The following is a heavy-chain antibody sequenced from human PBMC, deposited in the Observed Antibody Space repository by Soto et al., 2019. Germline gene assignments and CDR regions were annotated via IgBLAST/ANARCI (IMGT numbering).Heavy chain of an antibody. CDR2: INVYTGNT. J-gene: IGHJ4*02. CDR3: ARFYGSGNFPYDY. Sequence: QVQLVQSGAEIKKPGASVEVSCKASGYTFTTYGITWVRQAPGQGLEWMGWINVYTGNTDYAQKVQGRVTKTTDTSTSTAYMELRSLRSDDTAVYYCARFYGSGNFPYDYWGQGTLVTVSS. CDR1: GYTFTTYG. D-gene: IGHD3-10*01. V-gene: IGHV1-18*01.